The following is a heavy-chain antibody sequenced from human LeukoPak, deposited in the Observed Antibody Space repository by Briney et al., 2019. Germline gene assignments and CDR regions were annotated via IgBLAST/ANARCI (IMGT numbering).Heavy chain of an antibody. CDR3: ARAQHRGWGFDY. D-gene: IGHD1-26*01. J-gene: IGHJ4*02. CDR1: GFTFSSYG. V-gene: IGHV3-30*03. Sequence: GGSLRLSCAASGFTFSSYGMHWVRQAPGKGLDWVALISYDGSYKYYADSVKGRFTISRDDSKNTLYLQMNSLRSDDTAVYYCARAQHRGWGFDYWGQGTLVTVSS. CDR2: ISYDGSYK.